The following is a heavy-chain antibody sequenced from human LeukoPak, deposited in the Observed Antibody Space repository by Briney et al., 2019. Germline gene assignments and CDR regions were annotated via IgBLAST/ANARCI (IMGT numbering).Heavy chain of an antibody. CDR1: GFTFSNYD. CDR3: ASSPAYSSSWYAIDN. CDR2: IGTAGDT. V-gene: IGHV3-13*01. J-gene: IGHJ4*02. Sequence: TGGSLRLSCAASGFTFSNYDMHWARQAAGKGLEWVSGIGTAGDTYYPASVKGRFTISRENAKNSLYLQMNSLSAGDTAVYYCASSPAYSSSWYAIDNWGQGTLVTVSS. D-gene: IGHD6-13*01.